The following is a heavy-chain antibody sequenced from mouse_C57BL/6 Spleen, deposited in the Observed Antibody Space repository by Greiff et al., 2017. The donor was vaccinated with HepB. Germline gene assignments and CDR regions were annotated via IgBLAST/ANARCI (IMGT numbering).Heavy chain of an antibody. D-gene: IGHD2-4*01. CDR1: GFNIKDDY. Sequence: VQLKQSGAELVRPGASVKLSCTASGFNIKDDYMHWVKQRPEQGLEWIGWIDPENGDTEYASKFQGKATITADTSSNTAYLQLSSLTSEDTAVYYCTTFDYDVSDYWGQGTTLTVSS. CDR2: IDPENGDT. CDR3: TTFDYDVSDY. J-gene: IGHJ2*01. V-gene: IGHV14-4*01.